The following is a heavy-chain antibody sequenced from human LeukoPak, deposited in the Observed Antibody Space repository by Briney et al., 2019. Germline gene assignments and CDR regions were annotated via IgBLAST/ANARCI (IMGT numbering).Heavy chain of an antibody. CDR3: ARWWLRSGDY. J-gene: IGHJ4*02. CDR1: GFIFSNSA. Sequence: QPGRSLRLSCAASGFIFSNSAMHWVRQAPGKGLVWVSRINGDGSSTIYADSVKGRFTISRDNAKNTLFLQMNSLRAEDTAVYYCARWWLRSGDYWGQGTLVTVSS. D-gene: IGHD5-12*01. V-gene: IGHV3-74*01. CDR2: INGDGSST.